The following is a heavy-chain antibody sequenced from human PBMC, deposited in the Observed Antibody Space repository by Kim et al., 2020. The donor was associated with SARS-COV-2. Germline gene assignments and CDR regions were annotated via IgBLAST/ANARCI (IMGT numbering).Heavy chain of an antibody. CDR3: ARSLYHAPGSCWVRFDP. CDR1: GGSFSGYY. V-gene: IGHV4-34*01. Sequence: SETLSLTCAVYGGSFSGYYWSWIRQPPGKGLEWIGEIYHSGTTKYNPSLKSRVTISLDTAKNQFSLKLSSVTAADTAVYFCARSLYHAPGSCWVRFDPWGKGTLVTVSS. D-gene: IGHD6-13*01. J-gene: IGHJ5*02. CDR2: IYHSGTT.